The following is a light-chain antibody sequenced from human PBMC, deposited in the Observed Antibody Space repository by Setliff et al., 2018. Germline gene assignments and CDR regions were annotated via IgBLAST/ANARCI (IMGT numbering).Light chain of an antibody. Sequence: QSALTQPASVSGSPGQSITISCSGTTSDIGTYNYVSWYQQYPGKAPELVIYDVSNRPSGVSNRFSGSKSGNTASLTISGLQAEDEADYYCYSYTASTSYVFGTGTKVTVL. J-gene: IGLJ1*01. CDR1: TSDIGTYNY. V-gene: IGLV2-14*01. CDR2: DVS. CDR3: YSYTASTSYV.